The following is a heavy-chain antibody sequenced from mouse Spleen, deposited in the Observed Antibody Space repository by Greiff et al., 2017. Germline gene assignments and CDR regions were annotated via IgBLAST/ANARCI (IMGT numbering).Heavy chain of an antibody. CDR1: GFSLTGYG. J-gene: IGHJ4*01. V-gene: IGHV2-6-7*01. CDR3: ARDKGGYSWAMDY. D-gene: IGHD2-3*01. Sequence: QVQLKESGPGLVAPSQSLSITCTVSGFSLTGYGVNWVRQPPGKGLEWLGMIWGDGSTDYNSALKSRLSIGKDNSKSQVFLKMNSLQTDDTARYYCARDKGGYSWAMDYWGQGTSVTVSS. CDR2: IWGDGST.